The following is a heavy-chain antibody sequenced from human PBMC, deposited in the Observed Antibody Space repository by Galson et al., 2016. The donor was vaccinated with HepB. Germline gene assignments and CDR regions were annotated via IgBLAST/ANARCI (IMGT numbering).Heavy chain of an antibody. CDR2: ITSGSDYI. D-gene: IGHD3-22*01. CDR3: ARLVLYDTSGSYY. CDR1: GFTFSRYT. J-gene: IGHJ4*02. Sequence: SLRLSCAASGFTFSRYTMNWVRQTPGKGLEWVSSITSGSDYIYEAHSVKGRFTISRDDAKNSLYLQMNSLRAEDTAVYYCARLVLYDTSGSYYWGQGTLVTVSS. V-gene: IGHV3-21*04.